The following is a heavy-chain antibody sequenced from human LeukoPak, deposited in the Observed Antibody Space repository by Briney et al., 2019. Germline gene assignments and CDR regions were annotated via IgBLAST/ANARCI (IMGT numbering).Heavy chain of an antibody. CDR1: GGSISSGDYY. Sequence: SETLSLTCTVSGGSISSGDYYWRWLRQPPGKGLEWIGYIYYSGSTYYNPSLKSRVTISVDTSKNQFSLKLSSVTAADTAVYYCARDSGNYGDFDYWGQGTLVTVSS. V-gene: IGHV4-30-4*08. J-gene: IGHJ4*02. D-gene: IGHD4-17*01. CDR3: ARDSGNYGDFDY. CDR2: IYYSGST.